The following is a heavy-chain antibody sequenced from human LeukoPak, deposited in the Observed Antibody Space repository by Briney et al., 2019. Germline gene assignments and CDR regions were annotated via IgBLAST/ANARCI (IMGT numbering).Heavy chain of an antibody. J-gene: IGHJ4*02. Sequence: SVKVSCKASGGTFSSYAISWVRQAPGQGLEWMGRIIPIFGTANYAQKFQGRVTITTDESTSTAYMELSSLRSEDTAVYYCARGYYDILTGLGRLDYWGQGTLVTVSS. V-gene: IGHV1-69*05. CDR2: IIPIFGTA. CDR3: ARGYYDILTGLGRLDY. CDR1: GGTFSSYA. D-gene: IGHD3-9*01.